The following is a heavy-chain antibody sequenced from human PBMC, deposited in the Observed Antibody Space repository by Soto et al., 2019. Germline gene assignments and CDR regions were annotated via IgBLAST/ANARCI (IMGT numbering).Heavy chain of an antibody. V-gene: IGHV1-46*01. CDR1: GYTFTKFH. J-gene: IGHJ4*02. CDR2: IDPSGGVT. Sequence: ASVKVSCKASGYTFTKFHIHWVRQAPGQGLEWMGRIDPSGGVTRDAQRFQGRITMTSDTSMSRAYMELSSLRSDDTAVYYCARSRRRVVAATQPGYYFDYWGQGTLVTVSS. D-gene: IGHD2-15*01. CDR3: ARSRRRVVAATQPGYYFDY.